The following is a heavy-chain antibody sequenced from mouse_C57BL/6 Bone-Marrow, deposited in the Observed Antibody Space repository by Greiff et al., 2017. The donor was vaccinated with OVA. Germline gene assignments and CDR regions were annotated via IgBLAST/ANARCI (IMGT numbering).Heavy chain of an antibody. CDR3: ARVYYDYDGDWYFDV. J-gene: IGHJ1*03. CDR2: IDPSDSYT. V-gene: IGHV1-59*01. Sequence: QVQLQQPGAELVRPGTSVKLSCKASGYTFTSYWMHWVKQRPGQGLEWIGVIDPSDSYTNYNQKFKGKATLTVDTSSSTAYMELSSLTSEDSAVYYCARVYYDYDGDWYFDVWGTGTTVTVSS. D-gene: IGHD2-4*01. CDR1: GYTFTSYW.